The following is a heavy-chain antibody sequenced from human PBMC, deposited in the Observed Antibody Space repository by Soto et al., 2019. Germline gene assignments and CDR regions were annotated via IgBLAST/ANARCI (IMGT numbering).Heavy chain of an antibody. Sequence: ASVKVSCKASGYTFTSYYMHWVRQAPGQGLEWMGWINPNSGGTNYAQKFQGRVTMTRDTSISTAYMELSRLRSDDTAMYYCARDGRGYSGYSYDYWGQGTLVTVSS. J-gene: IGHJ4*02. CDR1: GYTFTSYY. D-gene: IGHD5-12*01. CDR2: INPNSGGT. V-gene: IGHV1-2*02. CDR3: ARDGRGYSGYSYDY.